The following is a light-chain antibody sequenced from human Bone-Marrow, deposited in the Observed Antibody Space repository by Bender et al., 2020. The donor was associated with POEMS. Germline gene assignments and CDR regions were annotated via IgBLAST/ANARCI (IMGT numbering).Light chain of an antibody. CDR3: QTWNSRTQAI. CDR1: NLGDKY. J-gene: IGLJ2*01. Sequence: SSELTQPPSVSVSPGQTARITCSGDNLGDKYVSWYQQRPGQSPAIVIFQDKKRPSGIPERFSGSNSGNTATLAISGTQATDEADYFCQTWNSRTQAIFGGGTKVTVL. V-gene: IGLV3-1*01. CDR2: QDK.